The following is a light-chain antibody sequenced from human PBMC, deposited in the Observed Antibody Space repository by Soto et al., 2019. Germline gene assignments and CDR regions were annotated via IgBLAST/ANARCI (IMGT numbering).Light chain of an antibody. CDR2: DAS. J-gene: IGKJ5*01. CDR1: QSVSSSY. CDR3: QQYNNWLSIT. V-gene: IGKV3D-15*01. Sequence: ERVMTQSPATLSVSPGERATLSCRASQSVSSSYLAWYQQKPGQAPRLLIYDASSRATGIPDRFSGGGSGTEFTLTISSLQSEDFAVYYCQQYNNWLSITFGQGTRLEIK.